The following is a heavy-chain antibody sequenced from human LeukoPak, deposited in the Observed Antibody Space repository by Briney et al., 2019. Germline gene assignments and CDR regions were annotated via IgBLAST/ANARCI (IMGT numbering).Heavy chain of an antibody. CDR1: GGSFSGYY. Sequence: SETLSLTCAVYGGSFSGYYWSWIRQPPGKGLEWIGEINHSGSTNYNPSLKSRVTISVDTSKNQFSLQLNSVTPEDTAVYYCARDSSGWYDYWGQGTLVTVSS. CDR3: ARDSSGWYDY. V-gene: IGHV4-34*01. D-gene: IGHD6-19*01. J-gene: IGHJ4*02. CDR2: INHSGST.